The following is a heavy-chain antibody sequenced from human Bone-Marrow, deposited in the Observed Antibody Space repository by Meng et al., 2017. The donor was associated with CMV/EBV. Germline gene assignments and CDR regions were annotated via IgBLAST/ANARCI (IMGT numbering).Heavy chain of an antibody. V-gene: IGHV4-34*01. Sequence: SETLSLTCAVYGGSFSGYYWSWIRQPPGKGLEWIGEINHSGSTNYNPSLKSRVTISVDTSKNQFSLKLSSVTAADTAVYYRARGRRVDFWGGYSPLVSYYYYGMDVWGQGTTVTVSS. D-gene: IGHD3-3*01. CDR1: GGSFSGYY. CDR3: ARGRRVDFWGGYSPLVSYYYYGMDV. J-gene: IGHJ6*02. CDR2: INHSGST.